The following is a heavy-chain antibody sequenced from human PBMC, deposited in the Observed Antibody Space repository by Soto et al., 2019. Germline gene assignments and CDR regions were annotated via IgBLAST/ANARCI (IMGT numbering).Heavy chain of an antibody. J-gene: IGHJ5*02. CDR3: ARWYRPFHGFDP. V-gene: IGHV1-8*01. CDR2: MNPNSGNT. Sequence: QVQLVQSGAEVKKPGASVKVSCKASGYTFTSYDITWVRQATGQGLEWMGWMNPNSGNTGYAQKFQGRVTMTRNTSISTAYMELSSLRSEDTAVYYCARWYRPFHGFDPWGQGTLLTVSS. D-gene: IGHD6-13*01. CDR1: GYTFTSYD.